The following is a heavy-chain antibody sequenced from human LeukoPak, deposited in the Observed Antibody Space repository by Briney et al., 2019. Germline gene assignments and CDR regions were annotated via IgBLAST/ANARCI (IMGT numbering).Heavy chain of an antibody. V-gene: IGHV4-39*07. CDR3: ARDYGSGSYNSPFDY. J-gene: IGHJ4*02. D-gene: IGHD3-10*01. CDR2: VYYSGST. CDR1: GGSISSNDYY. Sequence: PSETLSLTCIVSGGSISSNDYYWGWIRQPPGKGLEGIGSVYYSGSTYYNPSLKSRVTMSIDTSKNQFSLKLSSVTAADTAVYYCARDYGSGSYNSPFDYWGQGTLVTVSS.